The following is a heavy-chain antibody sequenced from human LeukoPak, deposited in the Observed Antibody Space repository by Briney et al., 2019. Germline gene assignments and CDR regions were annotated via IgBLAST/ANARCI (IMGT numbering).Heavy chain of an antibody. J-gene: IGHJ4*02. CDR1: GASISSDNYY. D-gene: IGHD5-24*01. Sequence: SQTLSLACTVAGASISSDNYYWSWILQPPGNGLEWIGYIYYSGSTYYKQSVRSRTSISVDTSKNQFSLKLSSVTAADTAIYSCARANRDAYNSPGKVDYWGQGALVTVSS. CDR3: ARANRDAYNSPGKVDY. V-gene: IGHV4-30-4*01. CDR2: IYYSGST.